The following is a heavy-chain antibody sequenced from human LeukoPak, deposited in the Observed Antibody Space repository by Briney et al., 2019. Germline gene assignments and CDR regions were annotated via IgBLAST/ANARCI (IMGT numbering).Heavy chain of an antibody. J-gene: IGHJ6*03. CDR2: IYHSGST. CDR1: GGSISSSNW. D-gene: IGHD4-17*01. Sequence: SETLSLTCAVSGGSISSSNWWSWVRQPPGKGLEWIGEIYHSGSTNYNPSLKSRVTISVDKSKNQFSLKLSSVTAADTAVYYCARVNYGDYYYMDVWGKGTTVTISS. V-gene: IGHV4-4*02. CDR3: ARVNYGDYYYMDV.